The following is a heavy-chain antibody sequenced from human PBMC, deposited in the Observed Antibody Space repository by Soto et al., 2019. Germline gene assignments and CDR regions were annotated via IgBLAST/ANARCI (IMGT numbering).Heavy chain of an antibody. CDR3: ARVFGYSSSLYYYYGMDV. Sequence: PSETLSLTCTVSGGSISSYYWSWIRQPPGKGLEWIGYIYYSGSTNYNPSLKSRVTISVDTSKNQFSLKLSSVTAADTAVYYCARVFGYSSSLYYYYGMDVWGQGTTVTVSS. CDR1: GGSISSYY. V-gene: IGHV4-59*01. D-gene: IGHD6-13*01. J-gene: IGHJ6*02. CDR2: IYYSGST.